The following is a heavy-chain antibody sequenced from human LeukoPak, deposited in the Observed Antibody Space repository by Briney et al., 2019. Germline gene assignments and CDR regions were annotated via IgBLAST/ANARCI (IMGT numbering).Heavy chain of an antibody. D-gene: IGHD3-16*02. V-gene: IGHV4-34*11. Sequence: SETLSLTCAVYGGSFSGYYWSWIRQPPGKGLEWIGSVYYNGGSIYNPSLKSRATISVDTSKNQFSLNLNSVTAADTAVYYCARYIWGTYLDFWGQGTLVTVSS. CDR1: GGSFSGYY. CDR2: VYYNGGS. J-gene: IGHJ4*02. CDR3: ARYIWGTYLDF.